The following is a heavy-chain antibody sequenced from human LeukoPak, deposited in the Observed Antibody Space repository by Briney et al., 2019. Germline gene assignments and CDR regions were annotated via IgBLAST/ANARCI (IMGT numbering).Heavy chain of an antibody. CDR2: IYYSGST. CDR1: GGSISSSNYY. D-gene: IGHD6-19*01. V-gene: IGHV4-39*07. CDR3: ARDRSGWYGY. Sequence: SETLSLTCTVSGGSISSSNYYWGWIRQPPGKGLEWIGSIYYSGSTYYNPSLKSRVTISVDTSKNQFSLKLSSVTAADTAVYYCARDRSGWYGYWGQGTLVTVSS. J-gene: IGHJ4*02.